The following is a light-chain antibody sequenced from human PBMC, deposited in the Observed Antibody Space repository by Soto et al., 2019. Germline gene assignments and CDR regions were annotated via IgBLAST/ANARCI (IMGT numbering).Light chain of an antibody. V-gene: IGKV3-20*01. J-gene: IGKJ1*01. CDR1: QSVSSDS. CDR3: QQYGSSLCT. CDR2: GAS. Sequence: EIVLTQSPGTLSLSPGERATLSCRASQSVSSDSLVWYQQKPGQAPRLLIYGASSRATGIPDRFSGSGSGTDFTLTINTLEPEDFAVYYCQQYGSSLCTFGQGTKVETK.